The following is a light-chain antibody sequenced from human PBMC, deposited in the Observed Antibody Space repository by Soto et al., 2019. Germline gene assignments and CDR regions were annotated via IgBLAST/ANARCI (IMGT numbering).Light chain of an antibody. V-gene: IGKV3-20*01. Sequence: EIVLTQSPATLSLSPGDRATLSCRASQSVSTYLAWYQQKPGQAPRLLIFATSRRATDIPDRFSGSGSGTDFTLAIRRLEPEDFAVYYCHQFGYSPRTFGQGTKVE. CDR1: QSVSTY. CDR3: HQFGYSPRT. J-gene: IGKJ1*01. CDR2: ATS.